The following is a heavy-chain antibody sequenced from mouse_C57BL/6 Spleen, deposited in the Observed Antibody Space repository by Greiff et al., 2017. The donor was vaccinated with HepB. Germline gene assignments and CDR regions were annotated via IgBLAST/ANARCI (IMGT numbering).Heavy chain of an antibody. V-gene: IGHV2-2*01. D-gene: IGHD2-4*01. Sequence: VKVVESGPGLVQPSQSLSITCTVSGFSLTSYGVHWVRQSPGKGLEWLGVIWSGGSTDYNAAFISRLSISKDNSKSQVFFKMNSLQADDTAIYYCARKKIYYDYLYYAMDYWGQGTSVTVSS. CDR3: ARKKIYYDYLYYAMDY. CDR1: GFSLTSYG. J-gene: IGHJ4*01. CDR2: IWSGGST.